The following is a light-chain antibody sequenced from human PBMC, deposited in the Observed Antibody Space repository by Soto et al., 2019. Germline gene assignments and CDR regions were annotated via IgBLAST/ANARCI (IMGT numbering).Light chain of an antibody. CDR3: QQYNNWPRT. V-gene: IGKV3-11*01. CDR2: DAS. CDR1: QSVSSY. J-gene: IGKJ1*01. Sequence: EIVLTQSPATLSLSPGARATLSCRASQSVSSYLAWYQQKPGQAPRLLIYDASNRATGIPARFSGSGSGTDFTLTISSLQSEDFAVYYCQQYNNWPRTFGQGTKVDIK.